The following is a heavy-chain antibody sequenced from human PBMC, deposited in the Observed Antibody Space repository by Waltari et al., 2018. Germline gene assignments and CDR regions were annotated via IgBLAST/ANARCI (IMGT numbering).Heavy chain of an antibody. V-gene: IGHV4-31*03. CDR1: GGSISSGGYY. J-gene: IGHJ4*02. D-gene: IGHD5-12*01. Sequence: QVQLQESGPGLVKPSQTLSLTCTVSGGSISSGGYYWSWIRQHPGKGLDWIGYIYYSGRPYYNPSIRSRVTISVDTSKNQFSLKLSSVTAPDTAVYYCARGGGYSGYDYYFDYWGQGTLVTVSS. CDR2: IYYSGRP. CDR3: ARGGGYSGYDYYFDY.